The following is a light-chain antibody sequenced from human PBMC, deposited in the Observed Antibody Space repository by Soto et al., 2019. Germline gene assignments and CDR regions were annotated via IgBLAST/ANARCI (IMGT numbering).Light chain of an antibody. CDR2: ATS. CDR3: QQHDILPIT. J-gene: IGKJ5*01. V-gene: IGKV3D-15*02. Sequence: EIVLTQSQPTLSVAPGGGAYLXRMASQSVSSNLAWYQQKPGLAPRLLIHATSTRATGVPDRCSGSGSGTDFTLTISRLEPEDFALYYCQQHDILPITFGQGTRLEIK. CDR1: QSVSSN.